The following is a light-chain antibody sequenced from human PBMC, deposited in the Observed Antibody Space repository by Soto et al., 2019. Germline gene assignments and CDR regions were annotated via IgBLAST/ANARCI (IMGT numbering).Light chain of an antibody. CDR1: QSVSSY. J-gene: IGKJ1*01. V-gene: IGKV3-11*01. Sequence: DIVLTQSPATRSLSPGGGATRSCRASQSVSSYLAWYQQKPGQAPRLLIYDASNRATGIPARFSGSGSGTDFTLTISGLQPEDAASYCCQQSYNTPRTFGQGTKVDIK. CDR2: DAS. CDR3: QQSYNTPRT.